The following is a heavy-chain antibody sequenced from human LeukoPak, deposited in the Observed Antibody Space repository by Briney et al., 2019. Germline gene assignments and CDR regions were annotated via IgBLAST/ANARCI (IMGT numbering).Heavy chain of an antibody. CDR2: IYYSGST. J-gene: IGHJ3*01. V-gene: IGHV4-39*01. D-gene: IGHD6-6*01. CDR3: ARLSSSSDPTRSDAFDD. Sequence: KPSETLSLTCTVSGGSISSSSYYWGWIRQPPGKGLEWIGSIYYSGSTYYNPSLKSRVTISVDTSKNQFSLKLSSVTAADTAVYYCARLSSSSDPTRSDAFDDGGQGTMVTVSS. CDR1: GGSISSSSYY.